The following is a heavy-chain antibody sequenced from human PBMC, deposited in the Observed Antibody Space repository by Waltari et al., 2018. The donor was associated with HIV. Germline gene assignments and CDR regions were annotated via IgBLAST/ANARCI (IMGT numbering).Heavy chain of an antibody. CDR2: INHSGST. D-gene: IGHD6-19*01. CDR1: GGSFSGYY. CDR3: ARWVAVAGNYYYGMDV. J-gene: IGHJ6*02. Sequence: QVQLQQWGAGLLKPSETLSLTCAVYGGSFSGYYWSWIRQPPGKGLEWIGEINHSGSTNYNPSLKSRVTISVDTSKNQFSLKLSSVTAADTAVYYCARWVAVAGNYYYGMDVWGQGTTVTVSS. V-gene: IGHV4-34*01.